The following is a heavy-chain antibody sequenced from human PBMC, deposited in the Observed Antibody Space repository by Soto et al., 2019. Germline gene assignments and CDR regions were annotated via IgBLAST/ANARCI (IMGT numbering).Heavy chain of an antibody. CDR2: ISSWSNTI. J-gene: IGHJ6*02. Sequence: GSLRLSCAASGFSFSSYSMNWVRQAPGKGLEWVSYISSWSNTIYYADSVKGRFTISRDNAKNSLYLQMNSLRDEDTAVYYCAGDPGYCSGGSCYENMGVWGQGTTVTVSS. CDR1: GFSFSSYS. D-gene: IGHD2-15*01. CDR3: AGDPGYCSGGSCYENMGV. V-gene: IGHV3-48*02.